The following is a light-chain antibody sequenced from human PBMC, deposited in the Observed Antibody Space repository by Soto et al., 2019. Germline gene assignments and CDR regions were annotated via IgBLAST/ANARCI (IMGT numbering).Light chain of an antibody. CDR1: QSLVYSDGVTY. CDR3: MQGTHWPYT. V-gene: IGKV2-30*01. CDR2: KVS. Sequence: DVVMTQSPLSLPVTLGQPASISCRSSQSLVYSDGVTYLNWFHQRPGQSPRRLFYKVSDRDSGVPDRFSGSGSGTDFTLKISRLEAEDVGIYYCMQGTHWPYTFGQGTNLEIK. J-gene: IGKJ2*01.